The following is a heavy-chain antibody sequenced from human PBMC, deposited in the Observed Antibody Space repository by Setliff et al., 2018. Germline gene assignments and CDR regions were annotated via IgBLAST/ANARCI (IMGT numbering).Heavy chain of an antibody. D-gene: IGHD2-8*02. Sequence: SETLSLTCAVYGGSFSDYYWSWIRQPPGKGLEWIGEINHSGSTNYNPSLKSRVTISIDTSKNQFSLKLSSVTAADTALYYCTVYNTGSSKDHYWGQGTPVTVSS. CDR2: INHSGST. CDR3: TVYNTGSSKDHY. CDR1: GGSFSDYY. J-gene: IGHJ4*02. V-gene: IGHV4-34*01.